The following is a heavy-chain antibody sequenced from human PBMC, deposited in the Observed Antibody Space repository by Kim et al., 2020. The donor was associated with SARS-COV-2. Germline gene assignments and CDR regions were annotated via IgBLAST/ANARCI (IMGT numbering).Heavy chain of an antibody. D-gene: IGHD4-4*01. Sequence: GGSLRLSCAASGFTFSSYGMHWVRQAPGKGLEWVAVIWYDGSNKYYADSVKGRFTISRDNSKNTLYLQMNSLRAEDTAVYYCATDPITIDSNSATDDYWGQGTLVTVSS. CDR2: IWYDGSNK. CDR3: ATDPITIDSNSATDDY. V-gene: IGHV3-33*01. CDR1: GFTFSSYG. J-gene: IGHJ4*02.